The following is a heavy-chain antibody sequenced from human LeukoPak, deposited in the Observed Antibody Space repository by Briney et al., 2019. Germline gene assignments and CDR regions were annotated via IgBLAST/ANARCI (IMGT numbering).Heavy chain of an antibody. CDR1: GFTFSDYY. CDR3: TRGPNDYFK. V-gene: IGHV3-11*04. CDR2: ISSSGSTI. J-gene: IGHJ4*02. Sequence: GGSLRLSCAASGFTFSDYYMSWIRQAPGKGLEWVSYISSSGSTIYYADSVKGRFTISRDRSKNTLYLQMNSLRVEDTAVYYCTRGPNDYFKWGQGTLVTVSS. D-gene: IGHD1-1*01.